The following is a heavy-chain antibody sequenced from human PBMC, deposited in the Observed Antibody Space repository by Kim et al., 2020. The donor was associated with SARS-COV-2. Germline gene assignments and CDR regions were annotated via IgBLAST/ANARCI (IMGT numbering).Heavy chain of an antibody. CDR2: IYYSGST. CDR1: GGSISSGGYY. CDR3: ARDRDNTGYSSGWYGHYYYYYGMDV. V-gene: IGHV4-31*03. J-gene: IGHJ6*02. Sequence: SETLSLTCTVSGGSISSGGYYWSWIRQHPGKGLEWIGYIYYSGSTYYNPSLKSRVTISVDTSKNQFSLKLSSVTAADTAVYYCARDRDNTGYSSGWYGHYYYYYGMDVWGQGTTVTVSS. D-gene: IGHD6-19*01.